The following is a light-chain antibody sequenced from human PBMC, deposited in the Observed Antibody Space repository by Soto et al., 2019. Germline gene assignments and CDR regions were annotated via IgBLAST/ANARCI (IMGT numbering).Light chain of an antibody. CDR1: QSVSSNY. CDR3: QQYGSSPWT. J-gene: IGKJ1*01. V-gene: IGKV3D-20*01. Sequence: EIVLTQSPASLSLSPGERAALSCGASQSVSSNYLAWYQQKPGLAPRLLIYDASRRATGIPDRFSGSGSGADFILSISRLEPEDFAVYYCQQYGSSPWTFGQGTKVDIK. CDR2: DAS.